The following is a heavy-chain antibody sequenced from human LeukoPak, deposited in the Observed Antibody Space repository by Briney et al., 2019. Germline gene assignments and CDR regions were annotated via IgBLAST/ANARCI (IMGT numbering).Heavy chain of an antibody. D-gene: IGHD5-18*01. CDR2: IYWDDDK. J-gene: IGHJ4*02. CDR1: GFSLRTSGVG. CDR3: AHRPLYSYGSLDFDY. Sequence: SGPTLVKPTQTLTLTCTFSGFSLRTSGVGVGWIRQPPGKALEWLALIYWDDDKRYSPSLKSRLTITKDTSKNQVVLTMTNMDPVDTATYYCAHRPLYSYGSLDFDYWGQGTLVTVSS. V-gene: IGHV2-5*02.